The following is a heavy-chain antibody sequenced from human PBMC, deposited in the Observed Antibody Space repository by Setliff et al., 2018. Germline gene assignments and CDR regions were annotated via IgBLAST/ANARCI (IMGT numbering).Heavy chain of an antibody. CDR1: GFTFSSYW. CDR2: IKQDGSEK. J-gene: IGHJ4*02. Sequence: PGGSLRLSCAASGFTFSSYWMSWVRQAPGKGLEWVANIKQDGSEKYYVDSVKGRFTISRDNAKNSLYLQMNSLGVEDTAVYYCASTIAAAGTAADYWGQGTLVTVSS. D-gene: IGHD6-13*01. V-gene: IGHV3-7*01. CDR3: ASTIAAAGTAADY.